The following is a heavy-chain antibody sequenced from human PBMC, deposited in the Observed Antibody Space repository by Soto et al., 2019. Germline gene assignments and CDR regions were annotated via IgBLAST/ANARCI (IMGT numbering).Heavy chain of an antibody. J-gene: IGHJ4*02. CDR3: ARVSYYGSSGPNYFDY. V-gene: IGHV1-46*01. CDR1: GYTFTSYY. CDR2: INPSGGST. Sequence: ASVKVSCKASGYTFTSYYMHWVRRAPGQGLEWMGIINPSGGSTSYAQKFQGRVTMTRDTSTSTVYMELSSLRSEDTAVYYCARVSYYGSSGPNYFDYWGQGTLVTVSS. D-gene: IGHD3-22*01.